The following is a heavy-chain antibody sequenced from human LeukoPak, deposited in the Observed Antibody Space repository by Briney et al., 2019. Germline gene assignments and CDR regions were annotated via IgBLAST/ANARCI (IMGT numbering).Heavy chain of an antibody. CDR1: GYTFTSYD. Sequence: VASVKVSCKASGYTFTSYDINWVRQATGQGLEWMGWMNPNSGNTGYAQEFQGRVTMTRNTSISTAYMELSSLRSEDTAVYYCARGRGSYQRNWFDPWGQGTLVTVSS. CDR3: ARGRGSYQRNWFDP. V-gene: IGHV1-8*01. D-gene: IGHD1-26*01. J-gene: IGHJ5*02. CDR2: MNPNSGNT.